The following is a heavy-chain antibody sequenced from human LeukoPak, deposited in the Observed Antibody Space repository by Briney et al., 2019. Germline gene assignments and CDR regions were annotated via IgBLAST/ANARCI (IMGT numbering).Heavy chain of an antibody. CDR2: ISAYNGNT. CDR3: ARDSLGVAGPSWDY. J-gene: IGHJ4*02. CDR1: GYTFTSYG. V-gene: IGHV1-18*04. Sequence: ASVKVSCKASGYTFTSYGISWVRQAPGQGLEGMGWISAYNGNTNYAQKLQGRVTMTTDTSTSTAYMELRSLRSDDTAVYYCARDSLGVAGPSWDYWGQGTLVTVSS. D-gene: IGHD6-19*01.